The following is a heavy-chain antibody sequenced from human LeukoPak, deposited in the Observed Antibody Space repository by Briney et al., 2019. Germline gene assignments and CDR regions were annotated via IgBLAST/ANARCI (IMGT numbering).Heavy chain of an antibody. CDR3: ARDLSWGFDY. Sequence: GGSLRLSCAASGFTFTYHGMHWVRQAPGKWLEWVAFINNDARNKYFADSVKGRFTISRGNSKNIVSLQMNSLRADDSALYYCARDLSWGFDYWGQGTLVTVSS. D-gene: IGHD7-27*01. J-gene: IGHJ4*02. V-gene: IGHV3-30*02. CDR1: GFTFTYHG. CDR2: INNDARNK.